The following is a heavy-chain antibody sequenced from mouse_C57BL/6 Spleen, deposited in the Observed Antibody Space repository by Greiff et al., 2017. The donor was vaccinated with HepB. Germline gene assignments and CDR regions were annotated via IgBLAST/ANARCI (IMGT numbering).Heavy chain of an antibody. D-gene: IGHD3-2*02. J-gene: IGHJ2*01. CDR2: IDPSDSYT. V-gene: IGHV1-69*01. CDR3: ARWGQLRLRDY. CDR1: GYTFTSYW. Sequence: QVQLQQPGAELVMPGASVKLSCKASGYTFTSYWMHWVKQRPGQGLEWIGEIDPSDSYTNYNQKFKGKSTLTVDKSSSTAYMQLSSLTSEDSAVYYCARWGQLRLRDYWGQGTTLTVSS.